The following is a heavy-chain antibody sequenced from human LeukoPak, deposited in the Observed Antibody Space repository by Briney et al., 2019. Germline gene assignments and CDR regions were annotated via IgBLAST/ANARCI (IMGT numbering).Heavy chain of an antibody. J-gene: IGHJ6*03. Sequence: QPGGSLRLSCAASGFTFSSYWMSWVRQAPGKGLEWVANIKQDGSEKYYVDSVEGRFTISRDNAKNSLYLQMNSLRAEDTAVYYCARRKFSGSYSSYYYYYYMDVWGKGTTVTVSS. CDR2: IKQDGSEK. CDR3: ARRKFSGSYSSYYYYYYMDV. D-gene: IGHD1-26*01. CDR1: GFTFSSYW. V-gene: IGHV3-7*01.